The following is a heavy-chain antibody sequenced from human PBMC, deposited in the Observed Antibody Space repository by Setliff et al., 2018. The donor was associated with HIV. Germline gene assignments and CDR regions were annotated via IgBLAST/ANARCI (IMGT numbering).Heavy chain of an antibody. J-gene: IGHJ4*02. D-gene: IGHD3-10*01. CDR1: GGSISSYY. CDR2: IYYTGST. CDR3: ARAPFYYGSGSYQTFDY. V-gene: IGHV4-31*02. Sequence: SETLSLTCAVSGGSISSYYWSWIRQHPRKGLEWIGYIYYTGSTYYNPSLKSRVTISVDTSKNQFSLELSSVTAADTAVYYCARAPFYYGSGSYQTFDYWGQGTLVTVSS.